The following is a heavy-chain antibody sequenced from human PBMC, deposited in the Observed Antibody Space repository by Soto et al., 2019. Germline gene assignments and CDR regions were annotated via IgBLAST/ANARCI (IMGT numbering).Heavy chain of an antibody. D-gene: IGHD3-22*01. V-gene: IGHV3-48*01. Sequence: PGGSLRLSCAASGFTFSTYSMNWVRQAPGKGLEWVSYISSSSSTIFYTDSVKGRFTVSRDNAKNSLYLQMNSLRAEDTAVYYCARPIYYDDGSGPPAYWGQGTLVTVSS. CDR2: ISSSSSTI. CDR1: GFTFSTYS. CDR3: ARPIYYDDGSGPPAY. J-gene: IGHJ4*02.